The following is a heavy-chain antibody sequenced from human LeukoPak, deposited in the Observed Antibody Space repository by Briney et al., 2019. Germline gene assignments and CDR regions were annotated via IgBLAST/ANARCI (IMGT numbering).Heavy chain of an antibody. D-gene: IGHD6-19*01. Sequence: GGSLRLSCAASGFTFSDYYMSWIRQAPGKGLEWVSYIGSSSTTIYYADSVKGRFTISRDNAKNSLFLQMNNLRDEDTAVYYCARDSSGWFSTSDYWGQGTLVTVSS. J-gene: IGHJ4*02. CDR1: GFTFSDYY. CDR2: IGSSSTTI. CDR3: ARDSSGWFSTSDY. V-gene: IGHV3-11*04.